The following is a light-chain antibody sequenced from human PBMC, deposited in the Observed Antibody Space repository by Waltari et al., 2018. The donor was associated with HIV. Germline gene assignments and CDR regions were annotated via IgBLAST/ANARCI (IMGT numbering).Light chain of an antibody. J-gene: IGLJ1*01. CDR2: TNN. Sequence: QSVLTQPPSASGPPGQRVTISCSGSSSTIGRNYVYWYHPLPGTAPKLLIYTNNQRPSGVPDRFSGSKSGTSASLAISGLRSEDEADYYCAAWNDRLSGYVFGTGTKVTV. V-gene: IGLV1-47*01. CDR3: AAWNDRLSGYV. CDR1: SSTIGRNY.